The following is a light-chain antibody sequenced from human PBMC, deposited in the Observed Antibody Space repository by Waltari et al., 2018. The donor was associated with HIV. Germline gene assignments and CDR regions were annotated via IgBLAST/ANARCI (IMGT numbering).Light chain of an antibody. CDR1: SSDVGSYHL. Sequence: SALTQPASVSGSPGQAITVSCTGSSSDVGSYHLVSWYQQHPGKAPKLMIYEDDKRPSGFSNRFSGSKSGNTASLTISGLQAEDEADYYCCSYAGSTTWLFGGGTKLTVL. CDR2: EDD. J-gene: IGLJ3*02. CDR3: CSYAGSTTWL. V-gene: IGLV2-23*01.